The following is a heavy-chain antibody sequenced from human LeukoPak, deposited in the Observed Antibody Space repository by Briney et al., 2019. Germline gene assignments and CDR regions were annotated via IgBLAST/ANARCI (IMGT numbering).Heavy chain of an antibody. CDR3: ARSSYSGTYAGGY. CDR1: GGSISSYY. J-gene: IGHJ4*02. V-gene: IGHV4-59*01. CDR2: IYYGGST. Sequence: SETLSLTCTVSGGSISSYYWSWIRQPPGKGLEWIGYIYYGGSTYHNPSLNSRVTISMDTSTNQFSLTLRSATAADTAVYYCARSSYSGTYAGGYWGQGSLVTVSS. D-gene: IGHD1-26*01.